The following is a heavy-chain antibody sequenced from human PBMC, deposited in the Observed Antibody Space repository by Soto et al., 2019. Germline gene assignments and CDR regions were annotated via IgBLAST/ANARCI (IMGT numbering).Heavy chain of an antibody. CDR3: ARQAGTPSFHYGMDS. CDR1: GYSFTKYW. D-gene: IGHD1-7*01. V-gene: IGHV5-10-1*01. Sequence: GESLQISCKGSGYSFTKYWISCVRQMPGKGLEWIGKIDPSDSYTTYSPSFPGHVTISADKSISSAYLQWSNLKASDTAMYSCARQAGTPSFHYGMDSWGQGATVTVS. J-gene: IGHJ6*01. CDR2: IDPSDSYT.